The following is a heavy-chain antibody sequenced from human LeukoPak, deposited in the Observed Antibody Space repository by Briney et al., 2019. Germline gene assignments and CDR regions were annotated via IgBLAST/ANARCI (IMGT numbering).Heavy chain of an antibody. CDR1: GLTFDHYA. CDR2: ISWEGHTT. CDR3: TRDTDYGSATNYFDS. D-gene: IGHD3-10*01. J-gene: IGHJ4*02. V-gene: IGHV3-43*01. Sequence: GGSLRLSCAASGLTFDHYAMHWGRQAPGKGLEWVALISWEGHTTYYADSVRGRFTISRDNSKNSLYLQMNSLRTEDTAFYYCTRDTDYGSATNYFDSWGQGTLVSVSS.